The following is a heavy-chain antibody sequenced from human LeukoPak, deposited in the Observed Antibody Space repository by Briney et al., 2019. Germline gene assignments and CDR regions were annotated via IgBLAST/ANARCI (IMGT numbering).Heavy chain of an antibody. D-gene: IGHD1-14*01. CDR2: ITPHKGGT. V-gene: IGHV1-2*02. CDR3: TRTKNLYAGWFDP. CDR1: GYTFTDYN. Sequence: ASVKVSCKASGYTFTDYNIHWVRQAPGQGLEWMGCITPHKGGTNYAQKFQGGVTMSRDTSTSTAYMDLSSLRSDDTAVYYCTRTKNLYAGWFDPWGEGTLVTVHS. J-gene: IGHJ5*02.